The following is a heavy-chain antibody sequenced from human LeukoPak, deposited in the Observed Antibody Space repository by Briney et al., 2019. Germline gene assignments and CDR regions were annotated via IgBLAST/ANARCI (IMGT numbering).Heavy chain of an antibody. CDR3: ARRDSSGYND. J-gene: IGHJ4*02. Sequence: PSETLSLTCTVSGGSISSYYWSWIRQPPGKGLEWIGYIYYSGSTNYNPSLKSRVTISVNTSKNQFSLKLSSVTAADTAVYYCARRDSSGYNDWGQGTLVTVSS. V-gene: IGHV4-59*01. CDR2: IYYSGST. CDR1: GGSISSYY. D-gene: IGHD3-22*01.